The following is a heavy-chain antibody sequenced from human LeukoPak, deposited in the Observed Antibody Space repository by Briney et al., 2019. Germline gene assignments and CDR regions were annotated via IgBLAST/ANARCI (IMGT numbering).Heavy chain of an antibody. D-gene: IGHD3-16*01. CDR2: IIPIFGTA. V-gene: IGHV1-69*13. Sequence: GASVKVSCKASGYIFSSYTISWVRQAPGQGLEWMGGIIPIFGTANYAQKFQGRVTITADESTSTAYMELSSLRSEDTAVYYCARDRFEGYYGMDVWGQGTTVTVS. CDR1: GYIFSSYT. J-gene: IGHJ6*02. CDR3: ARDRFEGYYGMDV.